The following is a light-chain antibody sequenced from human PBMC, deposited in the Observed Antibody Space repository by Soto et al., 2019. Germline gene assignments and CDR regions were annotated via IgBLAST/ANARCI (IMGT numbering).Light chain of an antibody. CDR2: GAS. CDR3: EEYASSPGFT. J-gene: IGKJ3*01. CDR1: QSVSSSY. V-gene: IGKV3-20*01. Sequence: EIVLTQSPGTLSLSPGERATLSCRASQSVSSSYLAWDQQKPGQAPRLLIYGASSRATGIPDRFSGSGSVTALTLTISSLEPEDLAVYYCEEYASSPGFTFGPGTKVDI.